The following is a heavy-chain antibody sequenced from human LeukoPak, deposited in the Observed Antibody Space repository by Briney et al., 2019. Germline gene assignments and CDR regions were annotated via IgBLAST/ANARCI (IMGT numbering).Heavy chain of an antibody. CDR2: FDPEDGET. V-gene: IGHV1-24*01. CDR1: GYTLTELS. D-gene: IGHD3-10*01. CDR3: ATEYGSGSYNLDV. J-gene: IGHJ6*02. Sequence: VASVKVSCKVSGYTLTELSMHWVRQAPGKGLEWMGGFDPEDGETIYAQKFQGRVTMIEDTSTDTAYMELSSLRSEDTAVYYCATEYGSGSYNLDVWGQGTTVTVSS.